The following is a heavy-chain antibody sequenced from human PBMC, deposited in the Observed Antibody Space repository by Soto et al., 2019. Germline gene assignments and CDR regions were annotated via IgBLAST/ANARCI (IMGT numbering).Heavy chain of an antibody. Sequence: QVHLVQSGAEVKKPGASVKVSCKGSGYGFTTYGITWVRQAPGQGLEWMAWISAHNGNTNYAQKLQGRVTVTRDTPTSTSYRERRSLRSDDTAVYYCARGRYGDSWGKGALVTVSS. V-gene: IGHV1-18*01. CDR3: ARGRYGDS. D-gene: IGHD1-1*01. CDR1: GYGFTTYG. CDR2: ISAHNGNT. J-gene: IGHJ4*02.